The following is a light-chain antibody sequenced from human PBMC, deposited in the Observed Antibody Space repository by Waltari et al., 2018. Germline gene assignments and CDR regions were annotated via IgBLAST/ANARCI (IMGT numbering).Light chain of an antibody. CDR2: INSDGSH. Sequence: QLALTQSPSASASLGASVKLTCTLDSGHSPNDVAWHQQHPEKGPRYLMKINSDGSHSKGDEIPDRFSGSSSGAERYLTISSVQSDDEADYYCQTGGHGTWVFGGGTKLTVL. CDR1: SGHSPND. V-gene: IGLV4-69*01. J-gene: IGLJ3*02. CDR3: QTGGHGTWV.